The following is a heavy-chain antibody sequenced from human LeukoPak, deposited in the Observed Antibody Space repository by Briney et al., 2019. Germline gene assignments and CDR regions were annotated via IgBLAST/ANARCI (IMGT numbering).Heavy chain of an antibody. CDR1: GGSFSGYY. CDR2: INHSGST. D-gene: IGHD3-10*01. J-gene: IGHJ4*02. V-gene: IGHV4-34*01. Sequence: SETLSLTRAVYGGSFSGYYWSWIRQPPGKGLEWIGEINHSGSTNYNPSLKSRVTISVDTSKNQFSLKLSSVTAADTAAYYCARISFEEGYWGQGTLVTVSS. CDR3: ARISFEEGY.